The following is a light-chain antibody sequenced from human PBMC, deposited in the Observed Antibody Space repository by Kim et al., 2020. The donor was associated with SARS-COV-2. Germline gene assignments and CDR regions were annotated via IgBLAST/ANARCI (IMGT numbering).Light chain of an antibody. Sequence: SSELTQDPAVSVALGQTVRITCQGDSLRSYYASWYQQRPGQAPLLVIYGKHNRPSGIPDRFSGSSSGNTASLTITGVQAEDEADYYCNSRDSSGNLHVFGTGTKVTVL. V-gene: IGLV3-19*01. CDR1: SLRSYY. J-gene: IGLJ1*01. CDR2: GKH. CDR3: NSRDSSGNLHV.